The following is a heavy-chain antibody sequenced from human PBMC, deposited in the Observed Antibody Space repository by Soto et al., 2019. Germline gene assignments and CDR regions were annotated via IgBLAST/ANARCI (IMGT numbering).Heavy chain of an antibody. J-gene: IGHJ4*02. D-gene: IGHD2-15*01. Sequence: ASVKVSCKASGYTFTGYYMHWVRQAPGQGLEWMGWINPNSGGTNYAQKFQGWVTMTEDTSTDTAYMELSSLRSEDTAVYYCATASYPYCSGGSCYFDYWGQGTLVTVSS. CDR3: ATASYPYCSGGSCYFDY. CDR2: INPNSGGT. CDR1: GYTFTGYY. V-gene: IGHV1-2*04.